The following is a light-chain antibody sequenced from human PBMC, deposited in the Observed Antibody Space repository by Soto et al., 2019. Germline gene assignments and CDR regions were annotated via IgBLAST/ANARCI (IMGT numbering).Light chain of an antibody. CDR2: GAA. CDR3: QQYGISQNT. Sequence: ETVMTQSPGNLFLSPGERPALSCRASQSVSSGYLAWYQQKLDKSPRLLIFGAANRATGIPDRFTGSGSGTDFSLTISRLEPDDFAVYYCQQYGISQNTFGQGTKLEIK. CDR1: QSVSSGY. J-gene: IGKJ2*01. V-gene: IGKV3-20*01.